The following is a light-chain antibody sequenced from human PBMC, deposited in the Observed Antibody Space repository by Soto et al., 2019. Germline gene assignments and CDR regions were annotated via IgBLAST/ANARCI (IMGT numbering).Light chain of an antibody. CDR1: QSVSSS. CDR2: DAP. J-gene: IGKJ1*01. Sequence: ASQSVSSSLAWYQQKPGQAPRLLIYDAPNRATGIPARFSGSGSGTDFTLTISRLEPEDFAVYYCQQYGSSGTFGQGTKVDIK. V-gene: IGKV3-20*01. CDR3: QQYGSSGT.